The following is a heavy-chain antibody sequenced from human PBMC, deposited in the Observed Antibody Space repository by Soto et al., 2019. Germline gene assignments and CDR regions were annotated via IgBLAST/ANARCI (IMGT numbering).Heavy chain of an antibody. CDR1: GGSFSGYY. D-gene: IGHD7-27*01. V-gene: IGHV4-34*01. CDR3: AREENKLGMFRAFDS. CDR2: INHSGST. Sequence: SETLSLTCAVHGGSFSGYYWSWIRQPPGKGLEWIGEINHSGSTNYNPSLKSRVTISVDTSKNQFSLKLSSVTAADTAVYYCAREENKLGMFRAFDSWGQGTMVTVS. J-gene: IGHJ3*02.